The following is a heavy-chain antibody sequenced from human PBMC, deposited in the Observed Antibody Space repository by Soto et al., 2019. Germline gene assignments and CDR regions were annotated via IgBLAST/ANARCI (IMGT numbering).Heavy chain of an antibody. CDR2: IITVLGTT. CDR1: GDTFSSYA. Sequence: QVQLVQSGAELKKTGSSVTVSCRASGDTFSSYAVNWVRQAPGRGLEWMGRIITVLGTTDYAQNFKGRATITAEKSTMIVYLELSSLRSADTAVYYCARRRYCGYDCYHKHYYGMDVWGQGTTGNVAS. J-gene: IGHJ6*02. CDR3: ARRRYCGYDCYHKHYYGMDV. V-gene: IGHV1-69*08. D-gene: IGHD2-21*01.